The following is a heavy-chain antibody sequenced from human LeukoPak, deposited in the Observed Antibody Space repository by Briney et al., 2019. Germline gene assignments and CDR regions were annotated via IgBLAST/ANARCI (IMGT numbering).Heavy chain of an antibody. V-gene: IGHV6-1*01. CDR3: ARDSETETGWYYYGMDV. J-gene: IGHJ6*02. D-gene: IGHD1-14*01. CDR2: TYYRSKWYN. CDR1: GDSVSSNSAT. Sequence: SQTLSLTCAISGDSVSSNSATWNWIRRSPSRGLEWLGRTYYRSKWYNDYAVSVKSRITINPDTSQNQFSLHLNSVTPEDTAVYYCARDSETETGWYYYGMDVWGQGTTVTVSS.